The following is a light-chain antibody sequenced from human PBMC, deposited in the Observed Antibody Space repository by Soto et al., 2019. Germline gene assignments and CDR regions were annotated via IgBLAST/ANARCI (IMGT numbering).Light chain of an antibody. CDR3: LQPHSFARP. V-gene: IGKV1-17*01. Sequence: IETTQAPSFLTASGGDRVSITFRASQVIRNDLGWYQQKPGKAPKRLIYSSSNLQSGVPSRFSGSGSGTEFNLTISSLQPEDSATYYCLQPHSFARPSGQGTKVDIK. CDR1: QVIRND. J-gene: IGKJ1*01. CDR2: SSS.